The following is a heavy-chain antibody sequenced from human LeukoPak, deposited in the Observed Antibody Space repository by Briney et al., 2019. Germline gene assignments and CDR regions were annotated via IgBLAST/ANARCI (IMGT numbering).Heavy chain of an antibody. Sequence: PSETLSLTCTVSGGSISSSSYYWGWIRQPPGKGLEWIGSIYYSGSTYYNPSLKSRVTISVDTSKNQFSLKLSSVTAADTAVYYCARGGGDYGDLANDYWGQGTLVTVS. J-gene: IGHJ4*02. CDR1: GGSISSSSYY. CDR3: ARGGGDYGDLANDY. D-gene: IGHD4-17*01. CDR2: IYYSGST. V-gene: IGHV4-39*07.